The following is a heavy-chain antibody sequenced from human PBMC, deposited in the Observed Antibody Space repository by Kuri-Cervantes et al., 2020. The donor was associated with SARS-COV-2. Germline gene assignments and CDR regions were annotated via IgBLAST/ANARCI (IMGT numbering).Heavy chain of an antibody. CDR2: ISSSSSTI. J-gene: IGHJ2*01. CDR1: GFTFSSYS. V-gene: IGHV3-48*01. D-gene: IGHD3-22*01. CDR3: AKLHDGNGRYSGWGCFDL. Sequence: ESLKISCAASGFTFSSYSMNWGRQGPGEGLERVSYISSSSSTIYYADSVKGRFTISSDNAKNSLYLQTNSLRAEDTAIYYCAKLHDGNGRYSGWGCFDLWGRGTLVTVSS.